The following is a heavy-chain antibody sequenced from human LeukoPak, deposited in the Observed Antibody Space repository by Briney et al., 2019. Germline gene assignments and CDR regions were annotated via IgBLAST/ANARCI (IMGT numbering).Heavy chain of an antibody. J-gene: IGHJ4*02. Sequence: GASVKVSCKASGYTFTSYYMHWVRQAPGQGLEWMGIINPSGGSTSYAQKFQGRVTMTRDTSTSTVCMELSSLRSEDTAVYYCARDKPGIVVVPAAPDTSDYWGQGTLVTVSS. V-gene: IGHV1-46*01. CDR1: GYTFTSYY. CDR3: ARDKPGIVVVPAAPDTSDY. D-gene: IGHD2-2*01. CDR2: INPSGGST.